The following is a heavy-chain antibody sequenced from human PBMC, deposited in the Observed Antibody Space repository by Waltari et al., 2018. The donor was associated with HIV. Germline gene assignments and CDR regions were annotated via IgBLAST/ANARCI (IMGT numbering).Heavy chain of an antibody. CDR3: ARDVIGEDYYDSSGRDY. J-gene: IGHJ4*02. CDR2: ISSSSSTI. V-gene: IGHV3-48*01. CDR1: VFTFSSYS. Sequence: EVQLVESGGGLVQPGGSLRLPCAASVFTFSSYSLNWFRQAPGKGLEWVSYISSSSSTIYYADSVKGRFTISRDNAKNSLYLQMNSLRAEDTAVYYCARDVIGEDYYDSSGRDYWGQGTLVTVSS. D-gene: IGHD3-22*01.